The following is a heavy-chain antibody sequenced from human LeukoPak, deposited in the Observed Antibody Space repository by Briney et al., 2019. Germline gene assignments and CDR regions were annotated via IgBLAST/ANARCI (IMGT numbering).Heavy chain of an antibody. CDR1: GFTFSRYY. Sequence: PGGSLRLSCVVSGFTFSRYYMGWVRQSPGKGLEWVAMTASDGGDRNYVDSVKGRSTIYRDNSKNTLYLQMNSLAAEDTAVYYCAFLIREPQHWGQGTLVTVSS. CDR3: AFLIREPQH. V-gene: IGHV3-7*01. CDR2: TASDGGDR. J-gene: IGHJ1*01. D-gene: IGHD1-26*01.